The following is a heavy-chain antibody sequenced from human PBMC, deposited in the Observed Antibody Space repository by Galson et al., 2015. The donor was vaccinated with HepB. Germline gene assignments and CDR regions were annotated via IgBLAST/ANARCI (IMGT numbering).Heavy chain of an antibody. CDR1: GFKFDDYA. V-gene: IGHV3-9*01. J-gene: IGHJ4*02. CDR2: VSWNSGNI. CDR3: AKVLGATNTPSDC. Sequence: SLRLSCAASGFKFDDYAMHWVRRAPGKGLEWVSGVSWNSGNIDHADSVKGRFTISRDNAKNSLYLQMNSLRAEDTAVYYCAKVLGATNTPSDCWGQGTLVTVSS. D-gene: IGHD2-21*01.